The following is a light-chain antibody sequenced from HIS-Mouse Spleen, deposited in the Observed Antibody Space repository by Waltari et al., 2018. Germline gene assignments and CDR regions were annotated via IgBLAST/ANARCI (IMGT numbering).Light chain of an antibody. J-gene: IGLJ3*02. CDR2: EGS. CDR1: TRDVGSYNL. V-gene: IGLV2-23*01. Sequence: QSALTQPASVSGSPGHANTISCPGTTRDVGSYNLVSWYQQHPGKAPKLMIYEGSKRPSGVSNRFSGSKSGNTASLTISGLQAEDEADYYCCSYAGSSTLVFGGGTKLTVL. CDR3: CSYAGSSTLV.